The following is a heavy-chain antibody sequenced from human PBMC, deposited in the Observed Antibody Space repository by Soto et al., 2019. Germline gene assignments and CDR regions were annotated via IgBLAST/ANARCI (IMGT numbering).Heavy chain of an antibody. CDR2: IIPIFGTA. Sequence: QVQLVQSGAEVKKPGSSVKVSCKASGGTFSSYAISWVRQAPGQGLEWMGGIIPIFGTANYAQKFQGKVTITADESTSTAYMELSSLRSQDTAVYYCAQHSSSGRYYYYGMDVWGQGTTVTVSS. CDR3: AQHSSSGRYYYYGMDV. D-gene: IGHD6-6*01. CDR1: GGTFSSYA. J-gene: IGHJ6*02. V-gene: IGHV1-69*12.